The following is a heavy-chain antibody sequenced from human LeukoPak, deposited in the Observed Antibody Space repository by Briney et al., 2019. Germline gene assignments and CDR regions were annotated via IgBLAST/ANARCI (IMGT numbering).Heavy chain of an antibody. CDR2: IRYDGSNK. V-gene: IGHV3-30*02. J-gene: IGHJ6*03. D-gene: IGHD3-3*01. Sequence: GGSLRLSCAASGFTFSSYGMHWVRQAPGKGLEWVAFIRYDGSNKYYADSVKGRFTISRDNSKNTLYLQMNSLRTDDTAVYYCAKDGTYYDFWSGYSYYYYYYMDVWGKGTTVTVSS. CDR1: GFTFSSYG. CDR3: AKDGTYYDFWSGYSYYYYYYMDV.